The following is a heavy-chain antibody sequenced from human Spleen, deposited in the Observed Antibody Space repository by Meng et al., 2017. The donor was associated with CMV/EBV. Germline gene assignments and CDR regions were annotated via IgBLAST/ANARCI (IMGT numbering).Heavy chain of an antibody. CDR3: AKAKELSQLLDIGTDY. CDR1: GLTFSSYG. J-gene: IGHJ4*02. V-gene: IGHV3-23*01. Sequence: GESLKISCAASGLTFSSYGMSWVRQAPGKGLEWVSSIGATAGGTYYADSVKGRFTISRDNSKNTLYLQMNSLRAEDTAVYYCAKAKELSQLLDIGTDYWGQGTLVTVSS. CDR2: IGATAGGT. D-gene: IGHD2-2*01.